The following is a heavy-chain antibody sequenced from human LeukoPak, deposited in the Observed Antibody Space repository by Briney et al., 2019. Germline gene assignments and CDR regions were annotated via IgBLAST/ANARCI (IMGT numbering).Heavy chain of an antibody. V-gene: IGHV3-21*01. CDR1: GFTFSSYS. CDR3: ASDDILTGYSYFDY. D-gene: IGHD3-9*01. Sequence: GGSLRLSCAASGFTFSSYSMNWVRQAPGKGLEWVSSISSSSSYIYYADSVKGRFTISRDNAKNSLYLQMNSLRAEDTAVYYCASDDILTGYSYFDYWGQGTLVTVSS. CDR2: ISSSSSYI. J-gene: IGHJ4*02.